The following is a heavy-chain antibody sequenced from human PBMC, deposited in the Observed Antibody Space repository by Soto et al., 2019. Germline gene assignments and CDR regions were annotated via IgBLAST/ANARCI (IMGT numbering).Heavy chain of an antibody. CDR1: GFTFSSYS. CDR2: ISSGSNYI. Sequence: EVQLVESGGGLVKPGGSLRLSCAASGFTFSSYSMTWLRQAPEKGLEWVSSISSGSNYIYYADSVKGRFSISRDNAQALVYLQMNSLRAEDTAVYYCASRTVYGKVYCGQGTLVMVSS. J-gene: IGHJ4*02. CDR3: ASRTVYGKVY. D-gene: IGHD4-17*01. V-gene: IGHV3-21*02.